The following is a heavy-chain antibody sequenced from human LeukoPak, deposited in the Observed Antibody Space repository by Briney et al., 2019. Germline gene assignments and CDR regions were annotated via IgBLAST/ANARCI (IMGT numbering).Heavy chain of an antibody. CDR3: ARGPPGRFGELDPSPHYYYYMDV. CDR2: INHSGST. CDR1: GVSFSGYY. Sequence: SETLSLTCAVYGVSFSGYYWSWIRQPPGKGLEWIGEINHSGSTNYNPSLKSRVTISVDTSKNQFSLKLSSVTAADTAVYYCARGPPGRFGELDPSPHYYYYMDVWGKGTTVTVSS. V-gene: IGHV4-34*01. D-gene: IGHD3-10*01. J-gene: IGHJ6*03.